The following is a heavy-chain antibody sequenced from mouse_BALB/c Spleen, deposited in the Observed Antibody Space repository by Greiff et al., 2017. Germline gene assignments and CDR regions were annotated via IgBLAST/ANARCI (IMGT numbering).Heavy chain of an antibody. D-gene: IGHD1-1*01. CDR3: AREDYYGSSCYFDY. Sequence: EVKLVESGGGLVQPGGSRKLSCAASGFTFSSFGMHWVRQAPEKGLEWVAYISSGSSTIYYADTVKGRFTISRDNPKNTLFLQMTSLRSEDTAMYYCAREDYYGSSCYFDYWGQGTTLTVSS. V-gene: IGHV5-17*02. CDR1: GFTFSSFG. J-gene: IGHJ2*01. CDR2: ISSGSSTI.